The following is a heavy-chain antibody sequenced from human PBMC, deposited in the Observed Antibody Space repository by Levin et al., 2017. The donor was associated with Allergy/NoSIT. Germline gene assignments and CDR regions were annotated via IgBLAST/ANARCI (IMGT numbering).Heavy chain of an antibody. V-gene: IGHV1-46*01. CDR3: ARVGSGAATGTLTGDVDY. Sequence: ASVKVSCKASGYTFTTYYMQWVRQAPGQGLDWMGIINPTSGSTSYAQKFQGRVTMTRDTSTITVYMEVSSLRYDDTAVYYCARVGSGAATGTLTGDVDYWGQGTLVTVSS. CDR2: INPTSGST. CDR1: GYTFTTYY. D-gene: IGHD6-13*01. J-gene: IGHJ4*02.